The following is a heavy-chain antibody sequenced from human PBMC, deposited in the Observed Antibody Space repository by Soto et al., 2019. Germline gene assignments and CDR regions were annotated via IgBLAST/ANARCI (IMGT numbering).Heavy chain of an antibody. CDR1: GFTFSSYA. V-gene: IGHV3-64D*06. CDR2: ISSNGGST. Sequence: GGSLRLSCAASGFTFSSYAMHWVRQAPGKGLEYVSAISSNGGSTYYADSVRGRFTISRDNSKNTLYLQMSSLRAEDTAVYYCVKDFDYDILTGYPALWGQGTLVTVSS. D-gene: IGHD3-9*01. CDR3: VKDFDYDILTGYPAL. J-gene: IGHJ4*02.